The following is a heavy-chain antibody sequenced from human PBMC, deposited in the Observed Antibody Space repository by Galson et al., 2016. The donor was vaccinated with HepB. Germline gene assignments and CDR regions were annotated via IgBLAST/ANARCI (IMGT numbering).Heavy chain of an antibody. D-gene: IGHD4-23*01. CDR2: IIPIFGTS. CDR3: ALDPGGNGVLNS. J-gene: IGHJ4*02. CDR1: GGTFSSYH. V-gene: IGHV1-69*13. Sequence: SVKVSCKASGGTFSSYHISWVRQAPGQGLEWMGEIIPIFGTSNHAQKFRGRVTITADESTTTAYMELSSLRSEDTALYFCALDPGGNGVLNSWGQGTLVTVSS.